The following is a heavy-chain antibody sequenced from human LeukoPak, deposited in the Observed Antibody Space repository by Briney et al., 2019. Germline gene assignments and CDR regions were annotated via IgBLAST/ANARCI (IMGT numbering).Heavy chain of an antibody. CDR3: ARGYCSGGSCGAGEYFQH. V-gene: IGHV4-34*01. CDR2: INHSGST. J-gene: IGHJ1*01. D-gene: IGHD2-15*01. CDR1: GGSFSGYY. Sequence: SETLSLTCAVYGGSFSGYYWSWLRQPPGKGLEWVGEINHSGSTNYNPSLKSRVTISVDTSKNQFSLELSSVTAADTAVYYCARGYCSGGSCGAGEYFQHWGQGTLVTVSS.